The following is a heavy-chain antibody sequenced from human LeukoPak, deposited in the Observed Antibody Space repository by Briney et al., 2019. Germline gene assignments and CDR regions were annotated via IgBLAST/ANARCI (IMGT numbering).Heavy chain of an antibody. Sequence: GGSLRLSCAASGFTFSSYGMHWVRQAPGKGLEWVAFIRYDGSNKYYADSVKGRFTISRDNSKNTLYLQMNSLRAEDTAVYYCASLGVDCSSTSCCANYYYYMDVWGKGTTVTISS. J-gene: IGHJ6*03. CDR2: IRYDGSNK. CDR1: GFTFSSYG. CDR3: ASLGVDCSSTSCCANYYYYMDV. V-gene: IGHV3-30*02. D-gene: IGHD2-2*01.